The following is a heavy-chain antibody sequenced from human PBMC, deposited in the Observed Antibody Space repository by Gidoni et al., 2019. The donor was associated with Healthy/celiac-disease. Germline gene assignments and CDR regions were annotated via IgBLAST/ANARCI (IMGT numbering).Heavy chain of an antibody. D-gene: IGHD3-10*01. CDR1: GYTFTSYG. Sequence: QVQLVQSGAEVKKPGASVKVSCKASGYTFTSYGISWVRQAPGQGLEWMGWISAYNGNTNYAQKLQGRVTMTTDTSTSTAYMELRSLRSDDTAVYYCARALYYYGSGSYLMSYYGMDVWGQGTTVTVSS. J-gene: IGHJ6*02. CDR3: ARALYYYGSGSYLMSYYGMDV. CDR2: ISAYNGNT. V-gene: IGHV1-18*01.